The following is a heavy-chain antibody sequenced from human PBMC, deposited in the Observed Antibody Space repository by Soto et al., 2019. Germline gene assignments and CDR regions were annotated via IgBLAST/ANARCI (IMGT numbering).Heavy chain of an antibody. CDR3: ARGRQVVVITDYYYYGMDV. D-gene: IGHD3-22*01. J-gene: IGHJ6*02. CDR2: INHSGST. V-gene: IGHV4-34*01. CDR1: GGSFSGYY. Sequence: SETLSLTCAVYGGSFSGYYWSWIRQPPGKGLEWIGEINHSGSTNYNPSLKSRVTISVDTSKNQFSLKLSSVTAADTAVYYCARGRQVVVITDYYYYGMDVWGQGTTVTVS.